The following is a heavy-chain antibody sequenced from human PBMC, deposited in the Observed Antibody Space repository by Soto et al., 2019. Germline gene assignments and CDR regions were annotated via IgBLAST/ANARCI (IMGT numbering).Heavy chain of an antibody. CDR2: IYPGDSDT. CDR1: GYSFTSYW. Sequence: GESLMISCKGSGYSFTSYWIGGVRQMPGKGLEWMGIIYPGDSDTRYSPSFQGQVTISADKSISTAYLQWSSLKASDTAMYYCARHAPFNYDFWSCPLPKRYKNAFDIWGQGTMVTVS. D-gene: IGHD3-3*01. CDR3: ARHAPFNYDFWSCPLPKRYKNAFDI. J-gene: IGHJ3*02. V-gene: IGHV5-51*01.